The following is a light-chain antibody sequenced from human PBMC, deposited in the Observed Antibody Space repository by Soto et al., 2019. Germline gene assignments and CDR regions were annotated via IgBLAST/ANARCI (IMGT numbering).Light chain of an antibody. CDR2: DAS. J-gene: IGKJ4*01. CDR1: QGIRSD. V-gene: IGKV1-17*01. Sequence: DIQMTQSPSSLSASVGDRVTITCRASQGIRSDLAWYQQKPGKAPKLLIFDASSLQSGVPSRFSGGGSGTEFTLSISSLQPDDFATYYCQLYDGHSVFTFGGGTKVAIK. CDR3: QLYDGHSVFT.